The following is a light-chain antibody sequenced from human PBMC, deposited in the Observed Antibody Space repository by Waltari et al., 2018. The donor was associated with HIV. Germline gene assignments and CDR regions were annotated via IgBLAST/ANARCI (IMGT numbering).Light chain of an antibody. CDR2: AAS. J-gene: IGKJ1*01. V-gene: IGKV1-39*01. CDR3: QQSYNTPPWT. CDR1: QSISSY. Sequence: DIQMTQSPSSLSASVGDRVTITCRASQSISSYLNWYQHKPGKAPKLLIYAASSLQSGVPSKFSGSGSGTDFPLTISSLQPEDFATYYCQQSYNTPPWTFGQGTKVAFK.